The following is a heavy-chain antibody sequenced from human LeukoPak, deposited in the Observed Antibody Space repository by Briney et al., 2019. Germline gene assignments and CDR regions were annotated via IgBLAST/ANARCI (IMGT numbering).Heavy chain of an antibody. Sequence: GGSLRPSCAASGFTFSSYGMHWVRQAPGKGLEWVAVIWYDGSNKYYADSVKGRFTISRDNSKNTLYLQMNSLRAEDTAVYYCAKDRYCSGGSCYYDAFDIWGQGTMVTVSS. J-gene: IGHJ3*02. V-gene: IGHV3-33*06. D-gene: IGHD2-15*01. CDR3: AKDRYCSGGSCYYDAFDI. CDR1: GFTFSSYG. CDR2: IWYDGSNK.